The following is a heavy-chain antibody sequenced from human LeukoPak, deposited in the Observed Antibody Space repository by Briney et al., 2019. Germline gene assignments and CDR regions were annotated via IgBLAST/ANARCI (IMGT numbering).Heavy chain of an antibody. J-gene: IGHJ6*03. V-gene: IGHV1-69*06. Sequence: GASLKVSCKASGGTFSSYAISWVRQAPGQGLEWMGRISLILVTANYAQKFQGRVTITADKSTSTAYMELSSLRSEDTAVYYCARDSRRSGGSFYYYYNYMDVWGKGTTVTVSS. CDR3: ARDSRRSGGSFYYYYNYMDV. D-gene: IGHD2-15*01. CDR1: GGTFSSYA. CDR2: ISLILVTA.